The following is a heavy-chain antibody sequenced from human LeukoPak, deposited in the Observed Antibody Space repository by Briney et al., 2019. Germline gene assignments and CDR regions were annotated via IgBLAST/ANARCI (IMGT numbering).Heavy chain of an antibody. Sequence: GGSLRLSCAASGFTFSSYSMNWVRQAPGKGLEWVSSISSSSSYIYYADSVKGRFTISRDNAKNSLYLQMNSLRGEDTAAYYCARSDPQYYYDSSGYSYPLEFFQHWGQGTLVTVSS. V-gene: IGHV3-21*01. D-gene: IGHD3-22*01. CDR1: GFTFSSYS. CDR3: ARSDPQYYYDSSGYSYPLEFFQH. CDR2: ISSSSSYI. J-gene: IGHJ1*01.